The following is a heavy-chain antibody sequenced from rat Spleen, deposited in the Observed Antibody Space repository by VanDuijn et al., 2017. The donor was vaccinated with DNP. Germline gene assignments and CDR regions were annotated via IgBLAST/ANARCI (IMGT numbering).Heavy chain of an antibody. CDR3: AVYFYSGDNWFAY. J-gene: IGHJ3*01. D-gene: IGHD1-1*01. Sequence: EVQLVESGGGLVQPGRSLKLSCAASGFSLSDYYMAWVRQAPTKGLEWVAYISFDGGSTYYGDSVKGRFTISRDNAKSTLYLQMNSLKSEDMATYYCAVYFYSGDNWFAYWGQGTLVTVSS. CDR1: GFSLSDYY. CDR2: ISFDGGST. V-gene: IGHV5-20*01.